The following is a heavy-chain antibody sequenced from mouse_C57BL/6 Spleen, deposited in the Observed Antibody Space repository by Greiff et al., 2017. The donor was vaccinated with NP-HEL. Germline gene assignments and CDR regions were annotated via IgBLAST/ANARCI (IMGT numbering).Heavy chain of an antibody. CDR2: INPSNGGT. CDR1: GYTFTSYW. V-gene: IGHV1-53*01. Sequence: QVQLKQPGTELVKPGASVKLSCKASGYTFTSYWMHWVKQRPGQGLEWIGNINPSNGGTNYNEKFKSKATLTVDKSSSTAYMQLSSLTSEDSAVYYCARWGGYDGYFDVWGTGTTVTVSS. J-gene: IGHJ1*03. CDR3: ARWGGYDGYFDV. D-gene: IGHD2-2*01.